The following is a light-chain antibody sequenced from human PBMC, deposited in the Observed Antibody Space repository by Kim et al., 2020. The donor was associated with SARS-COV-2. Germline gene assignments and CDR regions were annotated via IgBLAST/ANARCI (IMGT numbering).Light chain of an antibody. V-gene: IGKV3-15*01. CDR3: QQSNDWPPLT. Sequence: SPGERATLYSRASQTINNKLVWSLQKPGQAPRLLIYDATTRATGGPARFIGSGSETDFTLTISSLQSEDFAVYYCQQSNDWPPLTFGQGTEVDIK. CDR2: DAT. J-gene: IGKJ1*01. CDR1: QTINNK.